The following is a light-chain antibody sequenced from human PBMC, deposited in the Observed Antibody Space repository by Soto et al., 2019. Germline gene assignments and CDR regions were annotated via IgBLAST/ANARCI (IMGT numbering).Light chain of an antibody. V-gene: IGLV7-43*01. CDR2: STN. CDR3: PLYYGGQLGV. J-gene: IGLJ2*01. Sequence: QTVVTQEPSLTVSPGGTVTLTCASNTGAVTSGYYPNWFQQKPGQAPRALIYSTNNKYSWTPARFSGSLLGGKAALTLSGVQPEDEADYYCPLYYGGQLGVFGGGTKVTVL. CDR1: TGAVTSGYY.